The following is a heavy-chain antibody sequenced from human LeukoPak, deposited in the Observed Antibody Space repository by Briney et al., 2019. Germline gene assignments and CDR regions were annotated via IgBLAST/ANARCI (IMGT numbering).Heavy chain of an antibody. D-gene: IGHD2-2*01. V-gene: IGHV3-7*01. J-gene: IGHJ3*02. CDR3: ARSRIVVVPAAIYDAFDI. CDR1: GFTFSSYW. Sequence: PGGSLRLSCAASGFTFSSYWMSWVRQAPGKGLEWVANIKQDGSEKYYVDSVKGRFTISRDNAKNSLYLQMNSLRAEDTAVYYCARSRIVVVPAAIYDAFDIWGQGTMVTVSS. CDR2: IKQDGSEK.